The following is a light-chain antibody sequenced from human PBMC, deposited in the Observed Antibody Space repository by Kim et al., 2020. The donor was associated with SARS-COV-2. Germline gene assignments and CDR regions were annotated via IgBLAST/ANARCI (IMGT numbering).Light chain of an antibody. CDR1: QSISSRY. V-gene: IGKV3-20*01. Sequence: PGERATRSCRANQSISSRYLAWYQHKRDQAPRLLIHAASSRATGIPVRFSGSGSGTDFILTISRLEPEDFAVYYCQLYGTSTPITFGQGTRLEIK. J-gene: IGKJ5*01. CDR2: AAS. CDR3: QLYGTSTPIT.